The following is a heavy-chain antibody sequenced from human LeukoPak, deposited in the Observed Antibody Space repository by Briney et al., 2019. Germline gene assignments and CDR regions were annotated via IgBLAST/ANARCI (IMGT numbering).Heavy chain of an antibody. D-gene: IGHD3-10*01. V-gene: IGHV1-69*04. CDR1: GGTFSFYA. CDR3: ARAVVVARGLMAYFDY. CDR2: IIPIPGMA. J-gene: IGHJ4*02. Sequence: SVKVSCKASGGTFSFYAINWVRQPPGQGLEWMGRIIPIPGMANYAQKFQGRVTITADSSTSTAYMEVSSLRSEDTAVYYCARAVVVARGLMAYFDYWGQGTLVTVSS.